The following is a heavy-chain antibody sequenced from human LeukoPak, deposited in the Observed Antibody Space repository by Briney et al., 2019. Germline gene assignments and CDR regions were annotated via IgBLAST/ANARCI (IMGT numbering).Heavy chain of an antibody. CDR3: ARDSYDSSGYTFDY. CDR1: GGSISSGGYY. Sequence: SQTLSLTCTVSGGSISSGGYYWSWIRQHPGKGLEWIGYIYYSGSTYYNPSLKSRVTISVDTSKNQFSLKLSSVTAADTAVYYCARDSYDSSGYTFDYWGQGTLVTVSS. CDR2: IYYSGST. D-gene: IGHD3-22*01. J-gene: IGHJ4*02. V-gene: IGHV4-31*03.